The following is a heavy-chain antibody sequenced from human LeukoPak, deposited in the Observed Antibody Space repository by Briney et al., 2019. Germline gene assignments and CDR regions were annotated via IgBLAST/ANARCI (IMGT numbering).Heavy chain of an antibody. CDR2: INTNTGNP. D-gene: IGHD4-17*01. CDR3: AREVSYGDFHRYFFDY. Sequence: ASVKVSCKASGYTFTTYAINWVRQAPGQGLEWMGWINTNTGNPTYAQGFTGRFVFSVDTSVSTAYLQISSLKAEDTAVYYCAREVSYGDFHRYFFDYWGQGTLVTVSS. J-gene: IGHJ4*02. CDR1: GYTFTTYA. V-gene: IGHV7-4-1*02.